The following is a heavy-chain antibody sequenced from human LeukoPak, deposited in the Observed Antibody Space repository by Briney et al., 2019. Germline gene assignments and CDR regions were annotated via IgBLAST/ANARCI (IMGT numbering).Heavy chain of an antibody. D-gene: IGHD3-22*01. CDR3: ARHAPYYYDSSGNWFDP. Sequence: SETLSLTCTVSGGSISSSSYYWGWIRQPPGEGLEWIGSIYYSGSTYYNPSLKSRVTISVDTSKNQFSLKLSSVTAADTAVYYCARHAPYYYDSSGNWFDPWGQGTLVTVSS. CDR2: IYYSGST. CDR1: GGSISSSSYY. V-gene: IGHV4-39*01. J-gene: IGHJ5*02.